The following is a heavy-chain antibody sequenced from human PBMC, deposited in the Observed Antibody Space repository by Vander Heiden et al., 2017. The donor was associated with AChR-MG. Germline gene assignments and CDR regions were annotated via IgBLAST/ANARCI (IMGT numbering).Heavy chain of an antibody. Sequence: QVQLVESGGGVVQPGRSLRLSCASSGFNFSSHGLPWVGQAPGKGLEWVAVISYDGSNKYYAESVKGRFTISRDNSKNTLYLQMNSLRAEDTAVYYCAKNRGIVGATFFDYWGQGTLVTVSS. J-gene: IGHJ4*02. D-gene: IGHD1-26*01. V-gene: IGHV3-30*18. CDR2: ISYDGSNK. CDR3: AKNRGIVGATFFDY. CDR1: GFNFSSHG.